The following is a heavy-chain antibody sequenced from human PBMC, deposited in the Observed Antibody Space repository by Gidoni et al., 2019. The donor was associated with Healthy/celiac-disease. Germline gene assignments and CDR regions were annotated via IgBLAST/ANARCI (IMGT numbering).Heavy chain of an antibody. CDR1: GFSLSTSGVG. V-gene: IGHV2-5*01. CDR3: AHSTNYYDSSGYYYGPPWFDP. D-gene: IGHD3-22*01. J-gene: IGHJ5*02. CDR2: IYWNDDK. Sequence: QITLKESGPTLVKPTQTLTLACTFSGFSLSTSGVGVGWIRQPPGKALEWLALIYWNDDKRYSPSLKSRLTITKDTSKNQVVLTMTNMDPVDTATYYCAHSTNYYDSSGYYYGPPWFDPWGQGTLVTVSS.